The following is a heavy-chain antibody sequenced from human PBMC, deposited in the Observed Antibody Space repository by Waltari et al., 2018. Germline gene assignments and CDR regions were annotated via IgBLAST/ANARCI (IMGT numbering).Heavy chain of an antibody. Sequence: QITLKESGPTLVKPTQTLTLTCTFSGFSLTTSGVAVGWVRQPPGKALEWLALIYWDGYDYYSPSLKSRVTITKDTSKNQVVLTMANMYPVDTATYYCAHYNYYARYFDPWGQGTLVTVSS. D-gene: IGHD3-10*01. V-gene: IGHV2-5*02. CDR1: GFSLTTSGVA. CDR3: AHYNYYARYFDP. CDR2: IYWDGYD. J-gene: IGHJ5*02.